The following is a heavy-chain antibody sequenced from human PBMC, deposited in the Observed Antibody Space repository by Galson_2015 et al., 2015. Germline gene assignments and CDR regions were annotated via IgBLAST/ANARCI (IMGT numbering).Heavy chain of an antibody. CDR3: AREGVDCWSGRYYYYYYMDV. CDR2: INAGNGDT. D-gene: IGHD3-3*01. V-gene: IGHV1-3*01. Sequence: SVKVSCKASGYTFTSYAMHWGRQAPGQRLEWMGWINAGNGDTQYSQKFQGRVTITRDTSASTAYMELSSLRAEDTAVYYCAREGVDCWSGRYYYYYYMDVWGKGTTFTVSS. J-gene: IGHJ6*03. CDR1: GYTFTSYA.